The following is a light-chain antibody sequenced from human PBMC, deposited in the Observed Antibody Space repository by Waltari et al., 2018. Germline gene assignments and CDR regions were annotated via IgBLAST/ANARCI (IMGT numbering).Light chain of an antibody. CDR1: QDIGSW. Sequence: DIQMTQSPSSLSASVGDRVTITCRASQDIGSWVAWYQQKPGKAPKPLIYAASRLESGVPPRFSGSGSGTDFILAISSLQPEDCGTFYCQQGNSFPYTFGQGTKLEI. CDR2: AAS. J-gene: IGKJ2*01. CDR3: QQGNSFPYT. V-gene: IGKV1-12*01.